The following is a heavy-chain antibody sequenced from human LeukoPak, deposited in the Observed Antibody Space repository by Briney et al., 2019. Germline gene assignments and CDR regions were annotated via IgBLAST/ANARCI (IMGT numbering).Heavy chain of an antibody. CDR3: AREVIAARGEGY. CDR1: GGSISSGGYY. J-gene: IGHJ4*02. V-gene: IGHV4-30-2*01. D-gene: IGHD6-6*01. Sequence: SQTLSLTCTVSGGSISSGGYYWSWIRQPPGKGLEWIGYIYHSGSTYYNPSLKSRVTISVDRSKNQFSLKLSSVTAADTAVYYCAREVIAARGEGYWGQGTLVTVSS. CDR2: IYHSGST.